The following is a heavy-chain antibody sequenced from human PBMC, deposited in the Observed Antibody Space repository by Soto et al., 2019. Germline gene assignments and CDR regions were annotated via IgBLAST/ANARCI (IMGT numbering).Heavy chain of an antibody. D-gene: IGHD6-19*01. V-gene: IGHV5-10-1*01. CDR3: ARLAVAGTSYYYYGMDV. CDR1: GYSFTSYW. J-gene: IGHJ6*02. CDR2: VDPSDSYT. Sequence: PGESLKISCKGSGYSFTSYWISWVHQMPGKGLEWMGRVDPSDSYTNYSPSFQGHVTISADKSISTAYLQWSSLKASDTAMYYCARLAVAGTSYYYYGMDVWGQGTTVTVSS.